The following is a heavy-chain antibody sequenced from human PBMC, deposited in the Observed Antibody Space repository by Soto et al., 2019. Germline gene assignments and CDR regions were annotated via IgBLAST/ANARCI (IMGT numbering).Heavy chain of an antibody. V-gene: IGHV1-18*01. Sequence: QVQLVQSGAEVKKPGASVKVSCKASGYTFTSYGISWVRQAPGQGLEWMGWISAYNGNTNYAQKLQGRVTMTTDTPSSTAHRELRSLRSDDTAVYYCARHPVIVVTPLAWFDPWGQGTLVTVSS. J-gene: IGHJ5*02. CDR3: ARHPVIVVTPLAWFDP. CDR2: ISAYNGNT. CDR1: GYTFTSYG. D-gene: IGHD2-15*01.